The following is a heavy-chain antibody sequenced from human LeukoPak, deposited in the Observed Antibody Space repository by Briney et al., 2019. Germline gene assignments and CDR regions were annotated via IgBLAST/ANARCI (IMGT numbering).Heavy chain of an antibody. V-gene: IGHV3-30*02. Sequence: PGGSLRLSCAASGFTFSSYGMHWVRQAPGKGLEWVAVIWYDGSNKYYADSVKGRFTISRDNSKNTLYLQMNSLRAEDTAVYYCAKDLYSSGWFSSLDYYYYGMDVWGQGTTVTVSS. CDR3: AKDLYSSGWFSSLDYYYYGMDV. J-gene: IGHJ6*02. D-gene: IGHD6-19*01. CDR1: GFTFSSYG. CDR2: IWYDGSNK.